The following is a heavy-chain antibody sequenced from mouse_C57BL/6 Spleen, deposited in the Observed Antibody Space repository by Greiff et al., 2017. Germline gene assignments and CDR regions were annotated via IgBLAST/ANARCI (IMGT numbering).Heavy chain of an antibody. D-gene: IGHD2-5*01. V-gene: IGHV1-42*01. CDR1: GYSFTGYY. CDR3: ARIYYSNHYWYFDV. J-gene: IGHJ1*03. Sequence: VQLQQSGPELVKPGASVKISCKASGYSFTGYYMNWVKQSPEKSLEWIGEISPSTGGTTYNQKFKAKATLTVDKSSRRAYMQLKSLTSEDSAVYYCARIYYSNHYWYFDVWGTGTTVTVSS. CDR2: ISPSTGGT.